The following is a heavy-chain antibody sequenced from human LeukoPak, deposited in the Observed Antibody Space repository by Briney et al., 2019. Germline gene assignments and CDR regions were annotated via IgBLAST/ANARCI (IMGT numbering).Heavy chain of an antibody. D-gene: IGHD6-13*01. Sequence: SVKCSCKASGGTFSSYAISWVRQAPGQGLEWMGRIIPILGIANYAQKFQGRVTITADKSTSTAYMELSSLRSEDTAVYYCARAPRIAAAGAWFDPWGQGTLVTVSS. V-gene: IGHV1-69*04. CDR3: ARAPRIAAAGAWFDP. CDR2: IIPILGIA. CDR1: GGTFSSYA. J-gene: IGHJ5*02.